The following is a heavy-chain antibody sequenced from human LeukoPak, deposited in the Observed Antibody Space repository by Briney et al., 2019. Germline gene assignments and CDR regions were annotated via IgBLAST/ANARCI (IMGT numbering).Heavy chain of an antibody. D-gene: IGHD3-10*01. J-gene: IGHJ5*02. CDR1: GYTFTSYY. CDR2: INPSGGST. CDR3: AREGDRITMVRGVIILPPPFDP. V-gene: IGHV1-46*01. Sequence: ASVKVSCKASGYTFTSYYMHWVRQAPGQGLEWMEIINPSGGSTSYAQKFQGRVTMTRDTSTSTVYMELSSLRSEDTAVYYCAREGDRITMVRGVIILPPPFDPWGQGTLVTVSS.